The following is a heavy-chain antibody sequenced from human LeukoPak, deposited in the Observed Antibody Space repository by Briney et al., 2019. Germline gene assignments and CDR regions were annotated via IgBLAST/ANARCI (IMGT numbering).Heavy chain of an antibody. D-gene: IGHD3-22*01. CDR1: GGSFSGCY. J-gene: IGHJ3*02. Sequence: PSETLCLTCAVYGGSFSGCYWSRIRQPPGKGLEWIGEINHSGSTNYNPSLKSRVTISVDTSKNQFSLKLSSVTAADTAVYYCARVSTYYYDSRGHHAFDIWGQGTMVTVSS. CDR3: ARVSTYYYDSRGHHAFDI. CDR2: INHSGST. V-gene: IGHV4-34*01.